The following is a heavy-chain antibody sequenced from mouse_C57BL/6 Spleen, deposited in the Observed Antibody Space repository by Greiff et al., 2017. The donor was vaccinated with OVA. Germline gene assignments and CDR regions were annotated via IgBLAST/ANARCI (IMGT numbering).Heavy chain of an antibody. J-gene: IGHJ1*03. Sequence: QVQLQQSGAELVKPGASVKLSCKASGYTFTSYWMQWVKQRPGQGLEWIGEIDPSDSYTNYNQKFKGKATLTVDTSSSTAYMQLSSLTSEDSAVYYCARRDYYGSSPWYFDVWGTGTTVTVSS. V-gene: IGHV1-50*01. D-gene: IGHD1-1*01. CDR2: IDPSDSYT. CDR3: ARRDYYGSSPWYFDV. CDR1: GYTFTSYW.